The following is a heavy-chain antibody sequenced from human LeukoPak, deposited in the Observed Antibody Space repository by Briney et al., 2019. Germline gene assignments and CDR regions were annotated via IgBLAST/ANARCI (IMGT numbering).Heavy chain of an antibody. CDR1: GGTFSSYA. CDR3: ARFGPDIVVVPAAIAPDAFDI. Sequence: SVKVSCKASGGTFSSYAISWVRQAPGQGLEWMGGIIPIFGTANYAQKFQGRVTITADESTSTAYMELSSLRSEDTAVYYCARFGPDIVVVPAAIAPDAFDIWGQGTMVTVSS. D-gene: IGHD2-2*02. CDR2: IIPIFGTA. V-gene: IGHV1-69*13. J-gene: IGHJ3*02.